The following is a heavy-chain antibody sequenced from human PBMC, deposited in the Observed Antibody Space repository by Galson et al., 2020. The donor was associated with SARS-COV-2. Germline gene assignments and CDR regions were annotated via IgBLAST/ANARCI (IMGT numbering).Heavy chain of an antibody. D-gene: IGHD2-2*01. V-gene: IGHV1-18*01. CDR1: GYTFTSYG. J-gene: IGHJ6*02. CDR2: ISAYNGNT. Sequence: ASVKVSCKASGYTFTSYGISWVRQAPGQGLEWMGWISAYNGNTNYAQKLQGRVTMTTDTSTSTAYMELRSLRSDDTAVYYCARDEVVPAAMLSYYYYGMDVWGQGTTVTVSS. CDR3: ARDEVVPAAMLSYYYYGMDV.